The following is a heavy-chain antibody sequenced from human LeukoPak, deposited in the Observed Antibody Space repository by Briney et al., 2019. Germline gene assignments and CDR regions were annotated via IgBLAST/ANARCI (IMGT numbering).Heavy chain of an antibody. CDR2: ISSTRSHI. Sequence: TGGSLRLSCAASGFTFSSYTMNWVRQAPGKGLQWVSSISSTRSHIYYADSVKGRFTISRDNAENSLYLQMDSQRAEDTAVYYCARGVPGVGIQLWYFDLWGRGTLVTVSS. CDR3: ARGVPGVGIQLWYFDL. J-gene: IGHJ2*01. V-gene: IGHV3-21*01. CDR1: GFTFSSYT. D-gene: IGHD5-18*01.